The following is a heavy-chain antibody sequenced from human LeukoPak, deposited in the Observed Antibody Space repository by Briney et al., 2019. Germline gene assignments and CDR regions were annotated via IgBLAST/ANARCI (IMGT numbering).Heavy chain of an antibody. CDR3: ARVNRYYYYMDV. J-gene: IGHJ6*03. V-gene: IGHV3-48*03. D-gene: IGHD1-14*01. CDR2: ISSSGSTI. Sequence: GGSLRLSCAASGFTFSSYEMNWVRPAPGKGLEWVSYISSSGSTIYYADSVKGRSTISRDNAKNSLYLQMNSLRAEDTAVYYCARVNRYYYYMDVWGKGTTVTISS. CDR1: GFTFSSYE.